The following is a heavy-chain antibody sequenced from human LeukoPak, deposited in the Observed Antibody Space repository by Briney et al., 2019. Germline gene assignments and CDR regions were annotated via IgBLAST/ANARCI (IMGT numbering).Heavy chain of an antibody. CDR1: GFTFSNYE. J-gene: IGHJ4*02. CDR2: ISNSGITK. V-gene: IGHV3-48*03. CDR3: AAVIDY. Sequence: GGSLRLSCAASGFTFSNYEMNWIRQAPGKGLEWISYISNSGITKYYADSVKGRLTISRDNAKNSLYLQMNSLRAEDTAVYYCAAVIDYWGQGTLVTVSS.